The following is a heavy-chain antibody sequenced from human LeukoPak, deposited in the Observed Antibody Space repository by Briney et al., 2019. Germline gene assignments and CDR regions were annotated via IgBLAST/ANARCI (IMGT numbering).Heavy chain of an antibody. CDR1: GGTFSSYA. CDR3: ARDKDDYSSYGPPSGMDV. CDR2: IIPIFGIA. J-gene: IGHJ6*02. V-gene: IGHV1-69*04. Sequence: SVKVSCKASGGTFSSYAISWVRQAPGQGLEWMGRIIPIFGIANYAQKFQGRVTITADKSTSTAYMELSSLRSEDTAVYYCARDKDDYSSYGPPSGMDVWGQGATVTVSS. D-gene: IGHD4-11*01.